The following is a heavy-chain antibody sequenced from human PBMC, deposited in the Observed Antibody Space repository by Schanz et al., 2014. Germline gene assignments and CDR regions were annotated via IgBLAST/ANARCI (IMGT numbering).Heavy chain of an antibody. V-gene: IGHV3-23*04. Sequence: EVQLVESGGGLVQPGGSLRLSCAASGFSFSSYSLNWVRQAPGKGLEWVSGISGSGASTYYADSVKGRFTISRDNSNKTVDLQMNSLRAEDTAVYYCAKGRFGELSAFDIWGQGTMVTVSS. CDR2: ISGSGAST. CDR1: GFSFSSYS. D-gene: IGHD3-10*01. CDR3: AKGRFGELSAFDI. J-gene: IGHJ3*02.